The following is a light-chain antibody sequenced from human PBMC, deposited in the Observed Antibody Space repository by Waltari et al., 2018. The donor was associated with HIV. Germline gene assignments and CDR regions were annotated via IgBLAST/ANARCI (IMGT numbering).Light chain of an antibody. CDR2: RND. J-gene: IGLJ1*01. Sequence: QPDLTQPPSVSGTPGQRLTIPCSGNNSNIGRNFVYWYRQVPGTAPILLVYRNDRRPSCVVDRFSGSRSGASASLVRSGLRVDDEGDYYCASWDDGLRGHVFGGGTTVSV. CDR1: NSNIGRNF. CDR3: ASWDDGLRGHV. V-gene: IGLV1-47*01.